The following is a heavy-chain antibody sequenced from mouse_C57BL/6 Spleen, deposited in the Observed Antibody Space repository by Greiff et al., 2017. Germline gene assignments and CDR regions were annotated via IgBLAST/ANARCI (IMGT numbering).Heavy chain of an antibody. CDR1: GYTFTSYW. CDR3: ARAEAA. Sequence: QVQLQQPGAELVMPGASVKLSCKASGYTFTSYWMHWVKQRPGQGLEWIGEIDPSDSYTNYNQKFKGKSTLTVDKSSSTAYMQLSSLTSEDSAVYYCARAEAAWGQGTSVTVSS. CDR2: IDPSDSYT. V-gene: IGHV1-69*01. J-gene: IGHJ4*01.